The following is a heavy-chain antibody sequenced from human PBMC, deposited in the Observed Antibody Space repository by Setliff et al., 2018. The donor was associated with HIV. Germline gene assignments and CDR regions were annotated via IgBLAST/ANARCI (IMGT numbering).Heavy chain of an antibody. D-gene: IGHD5-12*01. CDR3: ASAPPDIEATNDYWYFDV. CDR2: IIPMYGTT. V-gene: IGHV1-69*13. CDR1: RGTFKRYT. J-gene: IGHJ2*01. Sequence: SVKVSCKASRGTFKRYTISWVRQAPGQGPEWMGGIIPMYGTTKYAKKFQGRVTLTADESTSTAYMELSGLKSEDTALYYCASAPPDIEATNDYWYFDVWGRGTLVTVSS.